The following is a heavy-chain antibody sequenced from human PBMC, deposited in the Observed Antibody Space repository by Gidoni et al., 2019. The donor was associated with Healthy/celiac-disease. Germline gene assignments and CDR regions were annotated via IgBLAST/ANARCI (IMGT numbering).Heavy chain of an antibody. J-gene: IGHJ4*02. CDR1: GVTLSSYA. CDR2: ISVSGGST. V-gene: IGHV3-23*01. CDR3: AKEKSIGSYLGFFDY. Sequence: EVQLLETGGGLVQPGGSLRLSCAASGVTLSSYAMSWVRPAPGKGLELVSAISVSGGSTYYADSVQGRFTLSRDTSKNTLYLHMNSLRADDTAVYSCAKEKSIGSYLGFFDYWCQGTLVTVSS. D-gene: IGHD2-15*01.